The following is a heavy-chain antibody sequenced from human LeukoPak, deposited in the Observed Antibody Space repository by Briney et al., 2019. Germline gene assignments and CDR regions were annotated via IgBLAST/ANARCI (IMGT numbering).Heavy chain of an antibody. CDR1: GGPITSNSHY. D-gene: IGHD3-22*01. Sequence: PSETLSLTCTVSGGPITSNSHYWGWIRQPPGKGLEWIGSISYSGDTHYNPSLKGRVTLSVDTSKSQFSLNLSSLTAADTAVFYCARQPHYYDTSAYYPSHFDYWGLGTLVTVAS. J-gene: IGHJ4*02. V-gene: IGHV4-39*01. CDR2: ISYSGDT. CDR3: ARQPHYYDTSAYYPSHFDY.